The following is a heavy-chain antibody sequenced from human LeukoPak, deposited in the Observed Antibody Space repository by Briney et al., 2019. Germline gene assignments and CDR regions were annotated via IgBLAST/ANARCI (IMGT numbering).Heavy chain of an antibody. CDR1: GGSLSSYY. V-gene: IGHV4-59*01. J-gene: IGHJ5*02. D-gene: IGHD3-10*01. Sequence: SETLSLTCTVSGGSLSSYYWSWIRQPPWQGLAWIGYIYYSGCTNYNPTLKSRVTISVDTSKNQFSLKLSSVTAADTAVYYCARYGPCGSGSYYNYHWFDPWGQGTLVTVSS. CDR3: ARYGPCGSGSYYNYHWFDP. CDR2: IYYSGCT.